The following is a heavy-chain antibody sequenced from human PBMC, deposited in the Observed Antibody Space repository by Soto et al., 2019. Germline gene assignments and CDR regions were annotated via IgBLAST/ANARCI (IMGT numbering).Heavy chain of an antibody. V-gene: IGHV4-31*03. D-gene: IGHD3-10*01. J-gene: IGHJ3*02. Sequence: QVQLQESGPGLVKSSQTLSLTCTVSGGSIRSGGYYWSWIRQHPGKGLEWIGYIYSSGSPYYNPSLKNRVTTSVDTNKNQFSLKQSSVTAADTAVYYCARDPYYYGSGSLRGDFDIWGQGTMVTVSS. CDR3: ARDPYYYGSGSLRGDFDI. CDR1: GGSIRSGGYY. CDR2: IYSSGSP.